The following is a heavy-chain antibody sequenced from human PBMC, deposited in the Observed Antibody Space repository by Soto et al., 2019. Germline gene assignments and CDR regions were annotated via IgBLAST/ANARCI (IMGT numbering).Heavy chain of an antibody. CDR2: ISYDGSNK. CDR1: GFTFSSYA. D-gene: IGHD4-4*01. V-gene: IGHV3-30-3*01. J-gene: IGHJ5*02. Sequence: GGSLRLSCAACGFTFSSYATHGVRQAPGKGLEWVAVISYDGSNKYYADSVKGRFTISRDNSKNTLYLQMNSLRAEDTAVYYCARVDPSYYSNYWFDPWGQGTLVTVSS. CDR3: ARVDPSYYSNYWFDP.